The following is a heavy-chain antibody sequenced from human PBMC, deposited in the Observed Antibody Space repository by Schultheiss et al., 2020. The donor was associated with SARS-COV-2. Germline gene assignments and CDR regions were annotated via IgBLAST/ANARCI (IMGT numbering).Heavy chain of an antibody. CDR2: ISGSGGST. CDR1: GFTFSSYA. CDR3: AKHQGSGWYHGDY. Sequence: GGSLRLSCAASGFTFSSYAMHWVRQAPGKGLEWVSAISGSGGSTYYADSVKGRFTISRDNSKNTLYLQMNSLRAEDTAVYYCAKHQGSGWYHGDYWGQGTLVTVSS. V-gene: IGHV3-23*01. J-gene: IGHJ4*02. D-gene: IGHD6-19*01.